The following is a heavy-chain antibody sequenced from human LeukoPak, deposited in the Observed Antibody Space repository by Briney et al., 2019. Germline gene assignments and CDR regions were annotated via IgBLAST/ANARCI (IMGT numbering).Heavy chain of an antibody. CDR1: GYTFTCYY. CDR2: INPNSGGT. V-gene: IGHV1-2*02. CDR3: AKDQDSSGSYLV. Sequence: ASVKVSCKASGYTFTCYYMHWVRQAPGQGLEWMGWINPNSGGTNYAQKFQGRVTMTRDTSISTAYMELSRLRSDDTAVYYCAKDQDSSGSYLVWGQGTMVTVSS. J-gene: IGHJ3*01. D-gene: IGHD1-26*01.